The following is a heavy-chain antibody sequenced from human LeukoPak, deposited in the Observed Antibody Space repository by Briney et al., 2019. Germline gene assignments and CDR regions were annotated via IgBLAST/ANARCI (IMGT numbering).Heavy chain of an antibody. J-gene: IGHJ6*03. CDR1: GYTFTTYT. D-gene: IGHD3-3*01. V-gene: IGHV1-3*03. CDR2: INAGNGNT. CDR3: ARARYESRIWPKSRYDYYHYMDV. Sequence: ASVKVSCKASGYTFTTYTLHWVRQAPGQSLEWMGWINAGNGNTKYSQEFQDRVTITRDTSASTAYMELSSLRSEDMAVYYCARARYESRIWPKSRYDYYHYMDVWGKGTTVTVSS.